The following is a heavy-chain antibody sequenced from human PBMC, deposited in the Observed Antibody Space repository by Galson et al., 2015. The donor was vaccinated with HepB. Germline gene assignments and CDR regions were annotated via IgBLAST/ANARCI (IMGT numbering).Heavy chain of an antibody. D-gene: IGHD5-12*01. CDR2: INPSGGST. CDR3: ARDGQLHIVATGRLDGWFDP. J-gene: IGHJ5*02. V-gene: IGHV1-46*01. Sequence: SVKVSCKASGYTFTSYYMHWVRQAPGQGLEWMGIINPSGGSTSYAQKFQGRVTMTRDTSTSTVYMELSSLRSEDTAVYYCARDGQLHIVATGRLDGWFDPWGQGTLVTVSS. CDR1: GYTFTSYY.